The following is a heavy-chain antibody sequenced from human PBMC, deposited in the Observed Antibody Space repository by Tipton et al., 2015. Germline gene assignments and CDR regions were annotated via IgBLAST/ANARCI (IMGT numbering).Heavy chain of an antibody. D-gene: IGHD6-19*01. V-gene: IGHV3-23*01. CDR1: GFTFSSHA. CDR3: AKDRSSSGWYSAFDI. CDR2: ISGGGGST. Sequence: SLRFSCAASGFTFSSHAMNWVRQAPGKGLEWVSGISGGGGSTYYADSVKGRFTISRDNSKNTLYLQMNSLRAEDTAVYYCAKDRSSSGWYSAFDIWGRGTMVTVSS. J-gene: IGHJ3*02.